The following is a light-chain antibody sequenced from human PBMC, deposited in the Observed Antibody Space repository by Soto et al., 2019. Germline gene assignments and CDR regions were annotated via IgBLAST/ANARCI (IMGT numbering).Light chain of an antibody. V-gene: IGLV2-8*01. CDR3: SSFAGSNNWV. CDR1: SSDVGAYNY. Sequence: QSVLTQPPSASGSPGQSVTISCTGTSSDVGAYNYVSWYQQHPGKAPKLIIYEVSQRPSGVPDRFSGSKSGNTASLTVSGLQAEDEADYYCSSFAGSNNWVFGGGTKLTVL. CDR2: EVS. J-gene: IGLJ3*02.